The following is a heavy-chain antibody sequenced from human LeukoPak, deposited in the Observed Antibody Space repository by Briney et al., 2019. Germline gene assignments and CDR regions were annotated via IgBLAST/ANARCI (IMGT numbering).Heavy chain of an antibody. CDR2: IKQDGSGK. Sequence: GGSLRLSCAASGFTFSSYWMSWVRQAPGKGLEWVANIKQDGSGKYYVDSVKGRFTISRDNAKNSLYLQMNSLRAEDAAVYYCARDPGYYGSGSYLNWGQGTLVTVSS. V-gene: IGHV3-7*01. CDR1: GFTFSSYW. D-gene: IGHD3-10*01. J-gene: IGHJ4*02. CDR3: ARDPGYYGSGSYLN.